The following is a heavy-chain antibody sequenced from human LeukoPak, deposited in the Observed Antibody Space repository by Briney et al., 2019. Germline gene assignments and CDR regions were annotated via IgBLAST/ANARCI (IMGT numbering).Heavy chain of an antibody. CDR2: ISAYNGNT. CDR1: GYTFTSYY. V-gene: IGHV1-18*04. CDR3: ARDSCGGDCGTFDY. D-gene: IGHD2-21*02. Sequence: GASVKVSCKASGYTFTSYYMHWVRQAPGQGLEWMGWISAYNGNTNYAQKLQGRVTMTTDTSTSTAYMELRSLRSDDTAVYYCARDSCGGDCGTFDYWGQGTLVTVSS. J-gene: IGHJ4*02.